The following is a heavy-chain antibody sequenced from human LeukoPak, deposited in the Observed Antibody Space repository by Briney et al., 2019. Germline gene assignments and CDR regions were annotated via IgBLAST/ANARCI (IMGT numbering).Heavy chain of an antibody. V-gene: IGHV4-61*02. Sequence: SETLSLTCSVSGDSISSGSYYWSWIRQPAGKGLEWLGRIYTSGTTRCNPSLKSRVTTSVDTSKNQFSLKLSSVTAADTAVYYCAREVPSTVNFDYWGQGTLVTVSS. CDR1: GDSISSGSYY. CDR2: IYTSGTT. J-gene: IGHJ4*02. D-gene: IGHD3-10*01. CDR3: AREVPSTVNFDY.